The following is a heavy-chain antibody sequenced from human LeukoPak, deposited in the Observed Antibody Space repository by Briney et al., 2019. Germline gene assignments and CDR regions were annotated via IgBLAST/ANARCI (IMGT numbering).Heavy chain of an antibody. CDR1: GGSFSGYY. V-gene: IGHV4-34*01. J-gene: IGHJ5*02. D-gene: IGHD6-13*01. CDR3: ARGEMAAAGQTNNWFDP. Sequence: SETLSLTCAVYGGSFSGYYWSWIGQPPGKGLEWIGEINHSGSTNYNPSLKSRVAISVDTSKNQFSLKLSSVTAADTAVYYCARGEMAAAGQTNNWFDPWGQGTLVTVSS. CDR2: INHSGST.